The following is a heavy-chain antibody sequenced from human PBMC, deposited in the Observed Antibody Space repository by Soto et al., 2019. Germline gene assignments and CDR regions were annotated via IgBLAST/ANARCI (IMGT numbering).Heavy chain of an antibody. V-gene: IGHV2-5*02. D-gene: IGHD3-22*01. CDR3: AHSLFGFGYYDSSGYYFDY. CDR2: IYWDDDK. Sequence: QITLKESGPTLVKPTQTLTLTCTFSGFSLSTSGVGVGWIRQPPGKALEWLALIYWDDDKRYSPSLKSRLTITKDTXXNXVXXTMTNMDPVDTATYYCAHSLFGFGYYDSSGYYFDYWGQGTLVTVSS. J-gene: IGHJ4*02. CDR1: GFSLSTSGVG.